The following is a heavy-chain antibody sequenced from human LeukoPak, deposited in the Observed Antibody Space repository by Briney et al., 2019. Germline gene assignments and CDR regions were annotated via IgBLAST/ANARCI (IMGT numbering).Heavy chain of an antibody. CDR3: ASGQAIAAAGTQLNYYYGMDV. J-gene: IGHJ6*02. V-gene: IGHV1-18*01. Sequence: ASVKVSCKASGYTFTSYGISWVRQAPGQGLEWMGWISAYNGNTNYAQKLQGRVTMTTDTSTSTAYMELRSLRSDDTAVYYCASGQAIAAAGTQLNYYYGMDVWAKGPRSPSP. CDR1: GYTFTSYG. CDR2: ISAYNGNT. D-gene: IGHD6-13*01.